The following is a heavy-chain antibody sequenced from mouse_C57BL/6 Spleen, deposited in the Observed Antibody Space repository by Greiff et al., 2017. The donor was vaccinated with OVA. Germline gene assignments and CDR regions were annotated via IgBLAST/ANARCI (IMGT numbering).Heavy chain of an antibody. CDR3: AKSPTGYDYDGRNFDV. V-gene: IGHV1-54*01. CDR2: INPGSGGT. Sequence: VKLEEPGAELVRPGTSVKVSCKASGYAFTNYLIEWVKQRPGQGLEWIGVINPGSGGTNYNEKFKGKATLTADKASSTAYMQLSSLTSEDSAVYFWAKSPTGYDYDGRNFDVWGTGTTVTVSS. CDR1: GYAFTNYL. D-gene: IGHD2-4*01. J-gene: IGHJ1*03.